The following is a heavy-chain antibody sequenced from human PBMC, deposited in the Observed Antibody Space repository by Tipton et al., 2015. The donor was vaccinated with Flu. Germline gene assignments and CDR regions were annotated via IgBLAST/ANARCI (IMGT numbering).Heavy chain of an antibody. Sequence: TLSLTCTVSGDSISSYYWSWIRQPAGKGLEWIGRIYTSGSTNYNASLKSRVTMSVDTSKNQFSLKLSSVTVADTAVYYCARDLRGYSGYTGGDAFDMWGRGIMVFVSS. J-gene: IGHJ3*02. CDR1: GDSISSYY. D-gene: IGHD5-12*01. CDR2: IYTSGST. CDR3: ARDLRGYSGYTGGDAFDM. V-gene: IGHV4-4*07.